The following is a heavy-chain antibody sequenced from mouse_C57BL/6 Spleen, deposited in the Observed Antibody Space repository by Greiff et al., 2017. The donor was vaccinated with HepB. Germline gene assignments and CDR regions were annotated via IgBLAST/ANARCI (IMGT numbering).Heavy chain of an antibody. V-gene: IGHV5-16*01. J-gene: IGHJ2*01. CDR3: ARVPQLGYYFDY. CDR1: GFTFSDYY. CDR2: INYDGSST. Sequence: EVQVVESEGGLVQPGSSMKLSCTASGFTFSDYYMAWVRQVPEKGLEWVANINYDGSSTYYLDSLKSRFIISRDNAKNILYLQMSSLKSEDTATYYCARVPQLGYYFDYWGQGTTLTVSS. D-gene: IGHD4-1*02.